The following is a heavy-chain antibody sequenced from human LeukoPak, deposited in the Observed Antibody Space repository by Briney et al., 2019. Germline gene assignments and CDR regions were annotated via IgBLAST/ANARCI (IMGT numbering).Heavy chain of an antibody. Sequence: TSETLSLTCTVSGASIRSGDYYWSWIRQPPGKGLEWIGYIYDSGSTYYNPSLKSRITISVDTSENRFSLKLSSVTATDTAVYYCARDCSGGSCYGAFDIWGQGTMVTVSS. CDR3: ARDCSGGSCYGAFDI. J-gene: IGHJ3*02. D-gene: IGHD2-15*01. CDR1: GASIRSGDYY. V-gene: IGHV4-30-4*01. CDR2: IYDSGST.